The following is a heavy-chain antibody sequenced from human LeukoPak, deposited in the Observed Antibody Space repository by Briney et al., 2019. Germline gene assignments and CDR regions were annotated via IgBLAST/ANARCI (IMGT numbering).Heavy chain of an antibody. CDR3: ANLITMVRGVMIGGFDY. D-gene: IGHD3-10*01. Sequence: GGSLRLSCAASGFTFSSYAMSWVRQAPGKGLEWVSAISGSGGSTYYADSVKGRFTISRDNSKNTLYLQMNSLRAEDTAVYYCANLITMVRGVMIGGFDYWGQGTLVTVSS. V-gene: IGHV3-23*01. J-gene: IGHJ4*02. CDR2: ISGSGGST. CDR1: GFTFSSYA.